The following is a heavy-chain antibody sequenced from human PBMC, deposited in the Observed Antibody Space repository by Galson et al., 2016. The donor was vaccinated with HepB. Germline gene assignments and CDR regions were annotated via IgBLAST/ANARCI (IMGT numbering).Heavy chain of an antibody. CDR1: GLTFNGAW. CDR2: IKSKTDGGTT. J-gene: IGHJ5*02. CDR3: TTDPWGLWGGDH. D-gene: IGHD3-3*01. Sequence: SLRLSCATPGLTFNGAWMTWVRQAPGKGLECVGRIKSKTDGGTTDYAAPVKGRFTISRDDSKNTVYLQMYSLEIEDTAVYYCTTDPWGLWGGDHWGQGTLVTVSS. V-gene: IGHV3-15*01.